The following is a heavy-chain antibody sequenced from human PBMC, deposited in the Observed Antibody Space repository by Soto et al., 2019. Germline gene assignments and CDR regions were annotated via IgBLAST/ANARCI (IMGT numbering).Heavy chain of an antibody. V-gene: IGHV3-72*01. CDR2: IRNRANSYAT. J-gene: IGHJ4*02. CDR3: ASSWFGVSKYFDY. CDR1: GLSFSDHY. D-gene: IGHD3-10*01. Sequence: EVQLVESGGGFVQPGGSLRLSCAASGLSFSDHYMDWVRQAPGRGLEWVGRIRNRANSYATEYAASVEGRFTISREDSKNSLYLQMNSLKIEDTAVYYCASSWFGVSKYFDYWGQAILVTVSS.